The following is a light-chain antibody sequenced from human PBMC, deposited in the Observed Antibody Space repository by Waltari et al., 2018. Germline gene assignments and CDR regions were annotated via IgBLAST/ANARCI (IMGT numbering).Light chain of an antibody. CDR1: ESIGRV. CDR3: QHYVRLPVT. V-gene: IGKV3-20*01. J-gene: IGKJ1*01. Sequence: EVVLTQSPGTLSLSPGERVTLSCRASESIGRVLAWYQQKPGQAPRLLIYGASTRATGIPDRFSGSGSGTDFSLTISRLEPEDFEVYYCQHYVRLPVTFGQGTRVEI. CDR2: GAS.